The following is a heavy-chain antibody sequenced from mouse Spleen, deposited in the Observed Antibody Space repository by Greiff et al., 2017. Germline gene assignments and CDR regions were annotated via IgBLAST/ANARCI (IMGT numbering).Heavy chain of an antibody. J-gene: IGHJ4*01. CDR3: ARGGTARALYAMDY. CDR2: IHPNSGST. V-gene: IGHV1-64*01. D-gene: IGHD3-2*01. CDR1: GYTFTSYW. Sequence: QVQLKQPGAELVKPGASVKLSCKASGYTFTSYWMHWVKQRPGQGLEWIGMIHPNSGSTNYNEKFKSKATLTVDKSSSTAYMQLSSLTSEDSAVYYCARGGTARALYAMDYWGQGTSVTVSS.